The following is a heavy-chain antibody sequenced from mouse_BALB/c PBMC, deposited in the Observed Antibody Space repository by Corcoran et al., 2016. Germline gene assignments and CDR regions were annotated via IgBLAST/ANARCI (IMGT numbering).Heavy chain of an antibody. J-gene: IGHJ4*01. CDR3: AREPYAMDY. CDR1: GYTFTNNG. Sequence: QIQLVQSGPELKKPGETVKISCKASGYTFTNNGMNWVKQAPGKGLKWMGWINTYTGEPTYADDFKGRFAFSLETFASTAYLQINNLKNEDTATYFCAREPYAMDYWGQGTSVTVSS. CDR2: INTYTGEP. V-gene: IGHV9-3-1*01.